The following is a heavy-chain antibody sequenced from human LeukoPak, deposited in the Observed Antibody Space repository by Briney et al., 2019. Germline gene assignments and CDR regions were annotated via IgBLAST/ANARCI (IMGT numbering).Heavy chain of an antibody. D-gene: IGHD2-2*01. Sequence: GASLRLSCAASGFTFSSYDMHWVRQAAGKGLEWVSAINTSGDTFYPGYVKDRFTIPRNNARNSSYLQMNGQRAGDTAVYYCARRVGGPYDYGGQGTLVSVSS. CDR2: INTSGDT. J-gene: IGHJ4*02. V-gene: IGHV3-13*04. CDR3: ARRVGGPYDY. CDR1: GFTFSSYD.